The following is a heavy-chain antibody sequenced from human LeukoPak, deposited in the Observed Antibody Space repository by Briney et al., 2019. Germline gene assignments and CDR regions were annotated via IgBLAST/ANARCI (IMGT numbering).Heavy chain of an antibody. CDR3: AKRVGWLFDY. D-gene: IGHD3-16*01. J-gene: IGHJ4*02. CDR2: ISGSGGST. Sequence: GGSLRLSCAASGFTFSSYEMNWVRQAPGKGLEWVSAISGSGGSTYYADSVKGRFTISRDNSKNTLYLQMNSLRAEDTAVYYCAKRVGWLFDYWGQGTLVTVSS. V-gene: IGHV3-23*01. CDR1: GFTFSSYE.